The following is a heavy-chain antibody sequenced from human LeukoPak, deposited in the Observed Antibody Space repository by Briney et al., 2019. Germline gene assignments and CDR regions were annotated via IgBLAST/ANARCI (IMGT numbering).Heavy chain of an antibody. CDR2: MNPNSGNT. J-gene: IGHJ6*02. Sequence: GASVKVSCKASGYTFTSYDINWVRQATGQGLEWMGWMNPNSGNTGYAQKLQGRVTMTRNTSISTAYMELSSLRSEDTAVYYCARTTVPKVEYYYYYYGMDVWGQGTTVTVSS. CDR3: ARTTVPKVEYYYYYYGMDV. D-gene: IGHD4-17*01. V-gene: IGHV1-8*01. CDR1: GYTFTSYD.